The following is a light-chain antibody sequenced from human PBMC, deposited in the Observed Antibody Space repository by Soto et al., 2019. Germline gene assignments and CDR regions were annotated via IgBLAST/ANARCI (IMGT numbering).Light chain of an antibody. Sequence: QSALTQPRSVSGSPGQSVTLSCTGTSSDVGSYNYVSWYQQHPGKAPKLMIDDVNKRPSGVPDRFSGSRSGNTASLTISALQPEDEADYSCYSFAGSATFVFGGGTKLTVL. CDR2: DVN. CDR3: YSFAGSATFV. CDR1: SSDVGSYNY. J-gene: IGLJ2*01. V-gene: IGLV2-11*01.